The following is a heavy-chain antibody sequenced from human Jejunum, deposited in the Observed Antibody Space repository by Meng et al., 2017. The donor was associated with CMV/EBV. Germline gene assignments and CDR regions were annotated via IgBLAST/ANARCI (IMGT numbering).Heavy chain of an antibody. CDR1: GYTFTSYG. D-gene: IGHD2-2*01. V-gene: IGHV1-18*01. CDR2: ISAYNGNT. J-gene: IGHJ4*02. Sequence: QFERVQAGAEVKKPVASVKVPCEASGYTFTSYGISWVRQAPGQGLEWMGWISAYNGNTNYAQKLQGRVTMTTDTSTSTAYMELRSLRSEDTAVYYCARDVVVPAALTVRIDYWGQGTLVTVSS. CDR3: ARDVVVPAALTVRIDY.